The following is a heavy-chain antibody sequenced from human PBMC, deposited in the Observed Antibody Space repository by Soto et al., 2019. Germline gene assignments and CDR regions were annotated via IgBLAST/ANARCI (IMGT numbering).Heavy chain of an antibody. CDR1: GYTFTSYN. J-gene: IGHJ5*02. D-gene: IGHD3-10*01. Sequence: QVQLVQSGAVVKKPGASVKVSCKASGYTFTSYNMHWVRQAPGQGLEWVGMINPLGFSTTFAQKFRGRVTMTRDTSTSTVYMELTILRSDDTAVYYCARAAGRFGELYWFDPCGQRTLVTVSP. CDR2: INPLGFST. CDR3: ARAAGRFGELYWFDP. V-gene: IGHV1-46*01.